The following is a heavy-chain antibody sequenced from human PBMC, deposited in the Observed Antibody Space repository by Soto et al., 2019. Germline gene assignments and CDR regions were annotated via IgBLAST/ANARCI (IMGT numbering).Heavy chain of an antibody. D-gene: IGHD6-19*01. CDR1: GITFSPPW. J-gene: IGHJ4*02. CDR3: VGGYGWLPDS. V-gene: IGHV3-7*05. CDR2: INQDGTEI. Sequence: EVQLVESGGGLVQPGGSLRLSCAVSGITFSPPWMNWVRQTPGKGLGWVAIINQDGTEIIYVDSVKGRFTISRDNAKNSLYLQMNSLRAEDTAVYYCVGGYGWLPDSWGQGTLVTVSS.